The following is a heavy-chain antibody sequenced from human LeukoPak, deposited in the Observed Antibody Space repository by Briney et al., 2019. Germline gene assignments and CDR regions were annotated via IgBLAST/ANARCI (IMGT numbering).Heavy chain of an antibody. D-gene: IGHD3-16*01. CDR1: GFSFSRHW. CDR2: ISDDGTYT. CDR3: ARFRTSVRGGSFDY. J-gene: IGHJ4*02. Sequence: PGGSLRLSCAASGFSFSRHWMHWVRQAPGKGLVWVSRISDDGTYTANVDSVEGRFSTSRDNVGNTLYLQMNSLRAEDTAVYYCARFRTSVRGGSFDYWGQGTLVTVSS. V-gene: IGHV3-74*03.